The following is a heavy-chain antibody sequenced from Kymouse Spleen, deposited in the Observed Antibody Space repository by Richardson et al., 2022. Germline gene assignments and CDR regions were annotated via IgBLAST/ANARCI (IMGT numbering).Heavy chain of an antibody. J-gene: IGHJ4*02. D-gene: IGHD3-10*01. CDR1: GGSFSGYY. CDR2: INHSGST. V-gene: IGHV4-34*01. Sequence: QVQLQQWGAGLLKPSETLSLTCAVYGGSFSGYYWSWIRQPPGKGLEWIGEINHSGSTNYNPSLKSRVTISVDTSKNQFSLKLSSVTAADTAVYYCARGYGSGSYSFGNWGQGTLVTVSS. CDR3: ARGYGSGSYSFGN.